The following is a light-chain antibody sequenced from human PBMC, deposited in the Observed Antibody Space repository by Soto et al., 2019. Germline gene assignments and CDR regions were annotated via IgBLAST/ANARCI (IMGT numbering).Light chain of an antibody. CDR1: QSISSY. Sequence: DIQMTQSPSSLSASVGDRVTITCRASQSISSYLNWYQQKPGKAPKLLIYAASSLQSGVPSRFRGSGSGTDFTLTISSLQPEDFATYYCQQSYGTPRTFGQGTKLEIK. V-gene: IGKV1-39*01. CDR3: QQSYGTPRT. J-gene: IGKJ2*01. CDR2: AAS.